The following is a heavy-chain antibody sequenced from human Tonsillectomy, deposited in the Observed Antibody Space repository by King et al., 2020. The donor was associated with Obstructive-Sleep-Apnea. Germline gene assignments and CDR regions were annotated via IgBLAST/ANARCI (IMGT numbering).Heavy chain of an antibody. CDR3: ARGPSLDEESDY. V-gene: IGHV4-39*07. CDR2: IYYSGST. D-gene: IGHD2-2*03. Sequence: QLQESGPGLVKPSETLSLTCTVSGGSISDSYYWTWIRQPPGKGLEWIGSIYYSGSTYYNPSLKSRITISVDSSNNQFSCKLRSVTAAATAVYYCARGPSLDEESDYGGQGNLVTVSS. CDR1: GGSISDSYY. J-gene: IGHJ4*02.